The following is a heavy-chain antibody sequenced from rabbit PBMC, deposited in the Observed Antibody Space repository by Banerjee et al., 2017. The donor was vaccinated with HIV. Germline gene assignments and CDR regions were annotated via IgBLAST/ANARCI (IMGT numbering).Heavy chain of an antibody. D-gene: IGHD6-1*01. CDR1: GFSFSSNA. CDR2: IDTGSSGST. V-gene: IGHV1S40*01. Sequence: QSLEESGGDLVKPGASLTLTCTASGFSFSSNAMCWVRQAPGKGLEWIACIDTGSSGSTYYASWAKGRFTISKTSSTTVTLQMTSLTVADTATYFCARGVYVGYVNGIIMTYFNLWGPGTLVTVS. CDR3: ARGVYVGYVNGIIMTYFNL. J-gene: IGHJ4*01.